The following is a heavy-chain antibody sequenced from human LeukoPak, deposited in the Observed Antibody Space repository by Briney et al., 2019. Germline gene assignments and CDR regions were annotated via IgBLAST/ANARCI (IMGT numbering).Heavy chain of an antibody. CDR1: GVSINDYY. V-gene: IGHV4-34*01. Sequence: SETLSLTCGVFGVSINDYYWSWIRQSPGKGLEWIGEISHTEGTRYNPSLESRVTMSVGTSENQLSLKLIFVTAADTAVYYCARFLCGHSGSFCYNHGGRGPLVTVSS. D-gene: IGHD2-21*01. CDR3: ARFLCGHSGSFCYNH. CDR2: ISHTEGT. J-gene: IGHJ4*02.